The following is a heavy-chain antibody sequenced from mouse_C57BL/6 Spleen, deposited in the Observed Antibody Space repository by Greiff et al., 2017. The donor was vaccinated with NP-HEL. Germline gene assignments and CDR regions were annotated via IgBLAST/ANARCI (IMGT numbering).Heavy chain of an antibody. CDR1: GFTFSDFY. Sequence: EVKVVESGGGLVQPGGSLRLSCATSGFTFSDFYMEWVRQPPGKRLEWIAASRNKANDYTTAYSASVKGRFIVSRDTSQSILYLQMNALRAEDTAIYYCARDYYGSSYWYFDVWGAGTTVTVSS. CDR2: SRNKANDYTT. V-gene: IGHV7-1*02. CDR3: ARDYYGSSYWYFDV. J-gene: IGHJ1*01. D-gene: IGHD1-1*01.